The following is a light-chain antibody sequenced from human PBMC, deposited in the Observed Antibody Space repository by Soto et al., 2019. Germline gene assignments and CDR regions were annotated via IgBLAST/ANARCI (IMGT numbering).Light chain of an antibody. CDR3: QQYVSSPPYT. V-gene: IGKV3-20*01. Sequence: EIVLTQSPGTLSLSPGERATLSCRASQSVSSSYLAWYQQKPGQAPRLLIYGASSRATGIPDRFSGSGSVTDFTLTISRLEPEDFAVYYCQQYVSSPPYTFGQGTKLEIK. J-gene: IGKJ2*01. CDR1: QSVSSSY. CDR2: GAS.